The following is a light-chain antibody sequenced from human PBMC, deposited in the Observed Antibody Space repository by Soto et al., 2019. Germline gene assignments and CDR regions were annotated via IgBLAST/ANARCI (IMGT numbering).Light chain of an antibody. CDR1: SGHSNYA. V-gene: IGLV4-69*01. Sequence: QPVLTQSPSASASLGASVKLTCTLSSGHSNYAIAWHQQQPEKGPRFLMKLNSDGSHSKGDGIPDRFSGSSSGAERYLTISTLQSEDEADYYWQTWVTGIHIFGGGTKPTV. CDR2: LNSDGSH. J-gene: IGLJ2*01. CDR3: QTWVTGIHI.